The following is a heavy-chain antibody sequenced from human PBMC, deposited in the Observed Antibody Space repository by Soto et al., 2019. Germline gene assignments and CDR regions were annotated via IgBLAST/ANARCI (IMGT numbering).Heavy chain of an antibody. V-gene: IGHV4-4*07. Sequence: SETLSLTCSVSAGSISSNYWSWIRQPAGKRLEWVGRIYTSGSTNYNPSLKSRVTMSIDTSKNQFSLNLNSVTAADTAVYYCVRESPPGFNWFDPWGQGILVTVSS. J-gene: IGHJ5*02. CDR3: VRESPPGFNWFDP. D-gene: IGHD3-10*01. CDR1: AGSISSNY. CDR2: IYTSGST.